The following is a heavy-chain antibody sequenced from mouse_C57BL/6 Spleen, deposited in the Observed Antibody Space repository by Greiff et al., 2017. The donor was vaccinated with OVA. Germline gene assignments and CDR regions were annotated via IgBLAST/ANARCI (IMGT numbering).Heavy chain of an antibody. CDR1: GFTFSDYY. J-gene: IGHJ4*01. CDR3: ARHEGDDYDAMDY. D-gene: IGHD2-13*01. V-gene: IGHV5-12*01. Sequence: EVQGVESGGGLVQPGGSLKLSCAASGFTFSDYYMYWVRQTPEKRLEWVAYISNGGGSTYYPDTVKGRFTISRDNAKNTLYLQMSRLKSEDTAMYYCARHEGDDYDAMDYWGQGTSVTVSS. CDR2: ISNGGGST.